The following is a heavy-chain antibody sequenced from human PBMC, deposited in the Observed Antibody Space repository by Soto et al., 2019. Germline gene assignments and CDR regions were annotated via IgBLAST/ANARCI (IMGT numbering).Heavy chain of an antibody. Sequence: QLQLQESGPGLVKPSETLSLTCTVSGGSISSSSYYWGWIRQPPGKGLEWIGSIFYSGSTYYNPSLKSRVTISVDTSKNQFSLKLSSVTAADTAVYYRARSITGPLGEFDPWGKGTLVTVSS. D-gene: IGHD1-20*01. V-gene: IGHV4-39*01. CDR1: GGSISSSSYY. CDR2: IFYSGST. J-gene: IGHJ5*02. CDR3: ARSITGPLGEFDP.